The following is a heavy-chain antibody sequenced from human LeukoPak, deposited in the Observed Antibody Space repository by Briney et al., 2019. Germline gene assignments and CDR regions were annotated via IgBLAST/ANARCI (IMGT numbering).Heavy chain of an antibody. Sequence: TLSLTCTVSGGSISSGSYYWSWIRQPAGRGLEWIGRIYTSGSTNYNPSLKSRVTISVDTSKNQFSLKLSSVTAADTAVYYCAGYVDIVVVPAALDAFDIWGQGTMVTVSS. D-gene: IGHD2-2*01. J-gene: IGHJ3*02. CDR3: AGYVDIVVVPAALDAFDI. V-gene: IGHV4-61*02. CDR2: IYTSGST. CDR1: GGSISSGSYY.